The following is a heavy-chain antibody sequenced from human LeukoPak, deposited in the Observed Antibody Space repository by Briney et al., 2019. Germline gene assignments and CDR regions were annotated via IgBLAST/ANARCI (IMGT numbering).Heavy chain of an antibody. J-gene: IGHJ4*02. Sequence: GGFLRLSCVTSGFKFNDYAMHWVRQAPGKGLEWVSGLSWHSGSIGYADSVKGRFIISRDNAKNSLYLEMNSLRPEDSALYYCAKETKVGENLYYFDYWGRGTLVTVSS. CDR2: LSWHSGSI. CDR3: AKETKVGENLYYFDY. V-gene: IGHV3-9*01. CDR1: GFKFNDYA. D-gene: IGHD1-26*01.